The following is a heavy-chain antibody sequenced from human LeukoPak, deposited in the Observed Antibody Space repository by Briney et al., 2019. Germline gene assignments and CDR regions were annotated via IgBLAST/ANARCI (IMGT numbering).Heavy chain of an antibody. J-gene: IGHJ4*02. CDR1: GYTFTGYY. V-gene: IGHV1-2*02. D-gene: IGHD3-22*01. CDR2: INPNSGGT. Sequence: GASVKVSCKASGYTFTGYYMHWVRQAPGQGLEWMGWINPNSGGTNYAQKFQGRVTMTRDTSISTAYMELSRLRSDDTAVYYCARARQVATTPKIIYYYDSSGDGFDYWGQGTLVTVSS. CDR3: ARARQVATTPKIIYYYDSSGDGFDY.